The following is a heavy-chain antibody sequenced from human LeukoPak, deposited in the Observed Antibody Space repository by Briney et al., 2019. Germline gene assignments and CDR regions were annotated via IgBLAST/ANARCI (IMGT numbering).Heavy chain of an antibody. V-gene: IGHV4-38-2*02. CDR3: ARQEYYYDIIDI. D-gene: IGHD3-22*01. J-gene: IGHJ3*02. Sequence: PSETLSLTCTVSGYSISDYYWGWIRQPPGKGLEWIGSIYHSGSTYYNPSLKSRVTILVDTSKNQFSLKLSSVTAADAAVYYCARQEYYYDIIDIWGQGTMVTVSS. CDR1: GYSISDYY. CDR2: IYHSGST.